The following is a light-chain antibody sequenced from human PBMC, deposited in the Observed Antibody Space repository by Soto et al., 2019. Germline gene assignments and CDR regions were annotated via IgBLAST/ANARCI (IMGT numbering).Light chain of an antibody. CDR2: KAS. CDR1: QTISSW. V-gene: IGKV1-5*03. J-gene: IGKJ1*01. Sequence: DIQMTQSPSTLSGSVGDRVTITCRASQTISSWLAWYQQKPGKAPKLLIYKASTLKSGVPSRFSGSGSGTEFTLTISGLKPDDFATYYCQHYNSYSEAFGQGTKVEL. CDR3: QHYNSYSEA.